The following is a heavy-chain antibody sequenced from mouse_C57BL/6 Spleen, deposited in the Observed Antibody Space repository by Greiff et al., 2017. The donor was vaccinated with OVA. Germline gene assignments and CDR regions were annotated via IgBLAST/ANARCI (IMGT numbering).Heavy chain of an antibody. CDR2: IRNKANGYTT. Sequence: EVQRVESGGGLVQPGGSLSLSCAASGFTFTDYYMSWVRQPPGKALEWLGFIRNKANGYTTEYSASVKGRFTISRDNSQSILYLQMNALRAEDSATYYCARSLYSNYGYFDYWGQGTTLTVSS. CDR3: ARSLYSNYGYFDY. CDR1: GFTFTDYY. J-gene: IGHJ2*01. D-gene: IGHD2-5*01. V-gene: IGHV7-3*01.